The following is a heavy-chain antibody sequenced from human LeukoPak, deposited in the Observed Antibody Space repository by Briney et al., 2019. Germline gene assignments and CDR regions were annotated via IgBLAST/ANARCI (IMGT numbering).Heavy chain of an antibody. CDR1: GFSLSTSGMC. V-gene: IGHV2-70*01. CDR3: ARALGYSSSWYGRGLYYYYYMDV. Sequence: XGPALVKPTQTLTLTCTFSGFSLSTSGMCVSWIRQPPGKALEWLALIDWDDGKYYNTSLKTRLTISKDPSKNQVVLTMTNMDPVDTATYYCARALGYSSSWYGRGLYYYYYMDVWGKGTTVTVSS. J-gene: IGHJ6*03. D-gene: IGHD6-13*01. CDR2: IDWDDGK.